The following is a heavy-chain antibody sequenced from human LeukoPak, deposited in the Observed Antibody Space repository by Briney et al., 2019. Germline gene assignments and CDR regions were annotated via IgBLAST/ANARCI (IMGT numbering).Heavy chain of an antibody. CDR1: GCSFTSYW. CDR3: ARLGYYYYYMDV. CDR2: IYPGDSDT. V-gene: IGHV5-51*01. J-gene: IGHJ6*03. Sequence: GASLQISCKGSGCSFTSYWSGWVRQMPGKGLEWMGIIYPGDSDTRYSPSCQGQVTISADKSRSTPSLQWSSLKASHTAMYYCARLGYYYYYMDVWGKGTTVTVSS.